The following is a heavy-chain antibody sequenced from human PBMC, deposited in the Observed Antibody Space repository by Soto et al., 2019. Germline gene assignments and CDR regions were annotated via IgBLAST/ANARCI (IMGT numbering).Heavy chain of an antibody. J-gene: IGHJ4*02. CDR1: GFTFSSYA. CDR3: AKGRYTSRWNYYDC. V-gene: IGHV3-23*01. CDR2: ISGSGGST. Sequence: EVQLLESGGGLVQPWGSLRLSCAASGFTFSSYAMSWVRQAPGKGLEWVSAISGSGGSTYYADSVKGRFTISRDNSKNTLYLQMSSLRAEDTAVYYCAKGRYTSRWNYYDCWGQGTLVTVSS. D-gene: IGHD6-19*01.